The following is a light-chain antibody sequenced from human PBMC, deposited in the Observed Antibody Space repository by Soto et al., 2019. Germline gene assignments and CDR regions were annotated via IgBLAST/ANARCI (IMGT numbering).Light chain of an antibody. CDR1: QSIYDS. V-gene: IGKV1-39*01. J-gene: IGKJ4*01. CDR3: QQSFSIPLT. Sequence: DIQLTQSPSSLSASVGDRVTITCRASQSIYDSLHWYKHKPGQAPTVLIYAASSLQNGVPARFGGSGSGTDFTLTISNLQPEDCAIYYCQQSFSIPLTFGGGTKVEIK. CDR2: AAS.